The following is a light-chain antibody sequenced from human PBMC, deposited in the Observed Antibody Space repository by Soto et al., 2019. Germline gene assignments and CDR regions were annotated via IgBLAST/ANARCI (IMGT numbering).Light chain of an antibody. Sequence: QSALTQPPSASGSPGQSVTISCTGTSSDVGGYNYVSWYQQYPGKAPKVMIYEVSKRPSGVPDRFSGSKSGNTASLTVSGLQAEDEADYYCSSYAGINNLVFGGGTKLTVL. CDR2: EVS. V-gene: IGLV2-8*01. J-gene: IGLJ2*01. CDR1: SSDVGGYNY. CDR3: SSYAGINNLV.